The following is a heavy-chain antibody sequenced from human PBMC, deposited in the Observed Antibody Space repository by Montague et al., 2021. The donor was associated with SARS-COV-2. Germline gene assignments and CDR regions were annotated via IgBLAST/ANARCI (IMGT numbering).Heavy chain of an antibody. D-gene: IGHD5-12*01. V-gene: IGHV4-39*07. CDR2: IYYSGST. Sequence: SETLSLTCTVSGGSISSSYYWGWIRQPPGKGLEWIGSIYYSGSTYYNPSLKSRVTITVDTSKNQFSLKLSSVTAADTAVYYCARGGYSGYWDYWGQGTLVTVSS. J-gene: IGHJ4*02. CDR1: GGSISSSYY. CDR3: ARGGYSGYWDY.